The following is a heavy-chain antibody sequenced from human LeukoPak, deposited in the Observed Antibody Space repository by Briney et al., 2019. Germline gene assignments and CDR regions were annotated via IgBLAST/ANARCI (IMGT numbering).Heavy chain of an antibody. Sequence: NPSETLSLTCAVCGGSFSGYYWSWIRQPPGKGLEWIGEINHSGSTNYNPSLKSRVTISVDTSKNQFSLKLSSVTAADTAVYYCARNIVVVPAAIERDDAFDIWGQGTMVTVSS. CDR1: GGSFSGYY. CDR2: INHSGST. J-gene: IGHJ3*02. D-gene: IGHD2-2*01. CDR3: ARNIVVVPAAIERDDAFDI. V-gene: IGHV4-34*01.